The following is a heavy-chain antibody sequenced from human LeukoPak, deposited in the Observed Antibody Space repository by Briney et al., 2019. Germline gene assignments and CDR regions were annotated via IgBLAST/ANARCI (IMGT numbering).Heavy chain of an antibody. CDR2: ISDDESKI. Sequence: RTGGSLRLSCAASGFRFSNYGMHWVRQAPGKGLEWVAVISDDESKIYYGDSVKGRFTISRDNSKNTLNLQTNSLRVEDTAVYFCGKGPGYSVYDNLPHHWGQGTLVTVSS. D-gene: IGHD5/OR15-5a*01. V-gene: IGHV3-30*18. J-gene: IGHJ5*02. CDR1: GFRFSNYG. CDR3: GKGPGYSVYDNLPHH.